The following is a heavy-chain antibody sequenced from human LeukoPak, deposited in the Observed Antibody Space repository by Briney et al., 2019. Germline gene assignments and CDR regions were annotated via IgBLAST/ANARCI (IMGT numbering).Heavy chain of an antibody. V-gene: IGHV3-74*01. CDR2: INSDGSST. CDR3: ARDPPFIIGTTFFDY. D-gene: IGHD1-20*01. Sequence: GGSLRLSCAASGFTFSNYWMHWVRQAPGKGLVWVSHINSDGSSTGYADSVKGRFTISRDNAKNSLYLQMNSLRAEDTAVYYCARDPPFIIGTTFFDYWGQGTLVTVSS. J-gene: IGHJ4*02. CDR1: GFTFSNYW.